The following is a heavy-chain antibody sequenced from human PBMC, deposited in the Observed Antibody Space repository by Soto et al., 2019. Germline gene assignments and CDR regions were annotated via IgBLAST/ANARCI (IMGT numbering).Heavy chain of an antibody. CDR2: ISGLSNYI. CDR1: GFTFSSYT. D-gene: IGHD3-16*02. CDR3: ARVYQDYVWGSYRPFDY. Sequence: GGSLRLSCAASGFTFSSYTMNWVRQAPGKGLEWVSSISGLSNYIYYADSLKGRFTVSRDNAKNSLFLQMNSLRAEDTAVYYCARVYQDYVWGSYRPFDYWGQGTLVTVPS. V-gene: IGHV3-21*01. J-gene: IGHJ4*02.